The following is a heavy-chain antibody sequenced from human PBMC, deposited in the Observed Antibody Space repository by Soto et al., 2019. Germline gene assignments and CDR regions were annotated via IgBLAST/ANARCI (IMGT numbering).Heavy chain of an antibody. CDR3: ARGRGRYSSGWSWFDP. D-gene: IGHD6-19*01. CDR2: IFQSGST. Sequence: LTCGVSGGTIRSPDWWTWVRQPPGKGLEWIGEIFQSGSTNYTPSLESRVTISVDKSKNQFSLTLTSVTAADTAVYFCARGRGRYSSGWSWFDPWGQGILVTVSS. V-gene: IGHV4-4*01. J-gene: IGHJ5*02. CDR1: GGTIRSPDW.